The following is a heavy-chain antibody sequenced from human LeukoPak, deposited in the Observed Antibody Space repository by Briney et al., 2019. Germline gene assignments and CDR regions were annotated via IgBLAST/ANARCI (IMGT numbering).Heavy chain of an antibody. J-gene: IGHJ4*02. Sequence: SETLSLTCAVYGGSFSGYYWSWIRQPPGKGLEWIGEVNHSGSTNYNPSLKSRVTISVDTSKNQFSLKLSSVTAADTAVYYCATESSAGSCSGGSCYSDVHYWGQGTLVTVSS. CDR3: ATESSAGSCSGGSCYSDVHY. V-gene: IGHV4-34*01. CDR2: VNHSGST. CDR1: GGSFSGYY. D-gene: IGHD2-15*01.